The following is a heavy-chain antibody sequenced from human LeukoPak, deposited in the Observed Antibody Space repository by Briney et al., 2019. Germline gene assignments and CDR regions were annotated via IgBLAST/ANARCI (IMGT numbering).Heavy chain of an antibody. CDR1: GYIFTAYY. D-gene: IGHD1-26*01. CDR2: INPNSGGT. V-gene: IGHV1-2*02. CDR3: ARSREVPHFDL. J-gene: IGHJ4*02. Sequence: GASVKVSCKASGYIFTAYYVHWVRQAPGQGPEWMGWINPNSGGTKYAQNFQGRVTMTRDTSISTAYMELSGLESDDTAVYYCARSREVPHFDLWGRGTLVTVSS.